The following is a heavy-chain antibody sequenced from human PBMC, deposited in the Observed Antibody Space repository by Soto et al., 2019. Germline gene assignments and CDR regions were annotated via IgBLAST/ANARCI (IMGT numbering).Heavy chain of an antibody. Sequence: PSETLSLTCTVSGGPISRGDYYWSWIRQHPGKGLEWIGYIYYSGSTYYNPSLKSRVTISADTSKNQFSLKLSSVTAAVTAVYYCARGFGEGYCTSSSCYAAVHGFDYWGQGTLVTVSS. V-gene: IGHV4-31*03. J-gene: IGHJ4*02. CDR3: ARGFGEGYCTSSSCYAAVHGFDY. D-gene: IGHD2-2*01. CDR2: IYYSGST. CDR1: GGPISRGDYY.